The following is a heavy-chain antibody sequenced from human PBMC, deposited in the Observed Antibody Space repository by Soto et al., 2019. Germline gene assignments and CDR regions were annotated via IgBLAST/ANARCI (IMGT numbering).Heavy chain of an antibody. D-gene: IGHD2-15*01. Sequence: EVQMVETGGGLSQPGGSLRLSCSVSGFIVSSKYMTWVRQAPGKGLEWVSVIYTGGSTHYADSARGRFTISRDSSKNTLYLQMNRLRGEDAVVYYCTTYIGYGMDVWGQGTTVTVS. J-gene: IGHJ6*02. CDR2: IYTGGST. CDR1: GFIVSSKY. V-gene: IGHV3-53*02. CDR3: TTYIGYGMDV.